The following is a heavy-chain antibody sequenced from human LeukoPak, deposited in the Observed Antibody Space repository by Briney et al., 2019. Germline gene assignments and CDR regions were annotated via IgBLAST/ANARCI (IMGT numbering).Heavy chain of an antibody. Sequence: GGSLRLSCAASGYTFSRYWMHWVRQGPGKGLVLVSRINEDGSSTSYAESVRGRFTTSRDNAKNTLYLQMNSLRAEDAAVYYCTTDTLGARDSWGQGTLVTVSS. J-gene: IGHJ4*02. CDR1: GYTFSRYW. D-gene: IGHD4-17*01. CDR2: INEDGSST. CDR3: TTDTLGARDS. V-gene: IGHV3-74*01.